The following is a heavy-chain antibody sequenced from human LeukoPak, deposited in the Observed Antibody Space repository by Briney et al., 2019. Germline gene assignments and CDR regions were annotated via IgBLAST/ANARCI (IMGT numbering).Heavy chain of an antibody. D-gene: IGHD2-2*01. CDR3: ARGGRIVVVPAAMLTKYNWFDP. CDR1: GGSFSGYY. Sequence: SETLSLTCAVYGGSFSGYYWSWIRQPPGKGREWIGEINHSGSTNYNPSLKSRVTISVDTSKNQFSLKLSSVTAADTAVYYCARGGRIVVVPAAMLTKYNWFDPWGQGTLVTVSS. J-gene: IGHJ5*02. V-gene: IGHV4-34*01. CDR2: INHSGST.